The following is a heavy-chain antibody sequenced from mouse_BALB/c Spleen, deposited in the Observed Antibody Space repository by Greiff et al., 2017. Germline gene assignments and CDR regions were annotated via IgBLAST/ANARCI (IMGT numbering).Heavy chain of an antibody. CDR1: GFTFSDYY. Sequence: DVMLVESGGGLVKPGGSLKLSCAASGFTFSDYYMYWVRQTPEKRLEWVATISDGGSYTYYPDSVKGRFTISRDNAKNNLYLQMSSLKSEDTAMYYCARVDRYDVGAMDYWGQGTSVTVSS. V-gene: IGHV5-4*02. J-gene: IGHJ4*01. D-gene: IGHD2-14*01. CDR2: ISDGGSYT. CDR3: ARVDRYDVGAMDY.